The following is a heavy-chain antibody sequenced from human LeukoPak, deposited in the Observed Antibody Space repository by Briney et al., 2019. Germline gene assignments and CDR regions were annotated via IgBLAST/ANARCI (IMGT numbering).Heavy chain of an antibody. V-gene: IGHV4-61*08. Sequence: SQTLSLTCTVSGGSISSGDYYWSWIRQPPGKGLEWIGYIYYSGTTNYNPSLKSRVTISVDTSKTHFSLKLTSVTAADTAVYYCARDLGFTYGLDYWGQGTLVTVSS. D-gene: IGHD5-18*01. CDR1: GGSISSGDYY. CDR2: IYYSGTT. CDR3: ARDLGFTYGLDY. J-gene: IGHJ4*02.